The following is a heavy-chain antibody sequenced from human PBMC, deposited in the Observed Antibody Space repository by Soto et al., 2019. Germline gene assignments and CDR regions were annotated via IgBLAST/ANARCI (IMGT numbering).Heavy chain of an antibody. Sequence: QVQLVQSGAEVKRPGSSVKVSCKASGDTFNFYSINWVRQAPGVGLEWVGRVNPILSMSNYAQRFQGRDTVTADKSTSTAYMELRSLRSEDTAIYYCASSDGSGYQAFDYWGQGALVTVSS. CDR1: GDTFNFYS. CDR2: VNPILSMS. CDR3: ASSDGSGYQAFDY. V-gene: IGHV1-69*02. D-gene: IGHD3-10*01. J-gene: IGHJ4*02.